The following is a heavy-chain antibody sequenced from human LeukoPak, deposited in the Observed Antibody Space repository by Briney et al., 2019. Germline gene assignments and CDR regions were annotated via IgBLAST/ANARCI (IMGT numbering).Heavy chain of an antibody. V-gene: IGHV1-69*04. J-gene: IGHJ6*03. D-gene: IGHD6-19*01. Sequence: SVKVSCKASGGTFSSYAISWVRQAPGQGLEWMGRIIPILGIANYAQKFQGGVTITADKSTSTAYMELSSLRSEDTAVYYCARDLSVAGTLYYYYYMDVWGKGTTVTVSS. CDR2: IIPILGIA. CDR3: ARDLSVAGTLYYYYYMDV. CDR1: GGTFSSYA.